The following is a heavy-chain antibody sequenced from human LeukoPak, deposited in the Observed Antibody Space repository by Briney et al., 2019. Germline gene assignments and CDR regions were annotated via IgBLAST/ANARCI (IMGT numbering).Heavy chain of an antibody. V-gene: IGHV3-30-3*01. CDR1: GFTFSSYA. D-gene: IGHD2-2*01. Sequence: GGSLRLSCAASGFTFSSYAMHWVRQAPGKGLEWVAVISYDGSNKSYADSVKGRFTISRDNSKNTLYLQMNSLRAEDTAVYYCARHRTRQRKDRYCSSTSCLMNWFDPWGQGTLVTVSS. J-gene: IGHJ5*02. CDR2: ISYDGSNK. CDR3: ARHRTRQRKDRYCSSTSCLMNWFDP.